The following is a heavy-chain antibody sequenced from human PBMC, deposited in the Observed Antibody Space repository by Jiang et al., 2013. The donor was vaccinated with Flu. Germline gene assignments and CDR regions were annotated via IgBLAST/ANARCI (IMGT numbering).Heavy chain of an antibody. Sequence: QLVESGGGLVKPGGSLRLSCAASGFTFSSYSMNWVRQAPGKGLEWVSSISSSSSYIYYADSVKGRFTISRDNAKNSLYLQMNSLRAEDTAVYYCAREAYSSGRAIDYWGQGTLVTVSS. CDR2: ISSSSSYI. CDR3: AREAYSSGRAIDY. CDR1: GFTFSSYS. V-gene: IGHV3-21*01. D-gene: IGHD6-19*01. J-gene: IGHJ4*02.